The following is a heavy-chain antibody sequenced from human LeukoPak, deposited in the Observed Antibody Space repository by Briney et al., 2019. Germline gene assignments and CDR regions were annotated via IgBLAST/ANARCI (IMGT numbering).Heavy chain of an antibody. D-gene: IGHD5-24*01. V-gene: IGHV3-23*01. CDR1: GFIFSSHG. CDR3: AKDDRWLQFCC. Sequence: PGGFLRLSCAASGFIFSSHGMNWVRPAAGKGQGWVSGIIPGGHTTYYADSVRGRFTISRDNSRNTLYLQMNSLRAEDTAVYYCAKDDRWLQFCCWGQGTLVTVSA. CDR2: IIPGGHTT. J-gene: IGHJ4*02.